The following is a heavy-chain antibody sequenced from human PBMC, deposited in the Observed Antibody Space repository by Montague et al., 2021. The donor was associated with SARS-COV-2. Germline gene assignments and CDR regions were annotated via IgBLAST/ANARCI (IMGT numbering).Heavy chain of an antibody. CDR3: ARLWDTVYYYYGMDA. CDR2: IHYSGST. Sequence: SETLSLTCAVYGGSFSSYYWGWIRQPPGKGLEWIGSIHYSGSTYYNPSLKSRVSISVDTSKNQSSLKLSSVTAADTAVYYCARLWDTVYYYYGMDAWGQGTTVTVSS. CDR1: GGSFSSYY. D-gene: IGHD1-26*01. V-gene: IGHV4-39*01. J-gene: IGHJ6*02.